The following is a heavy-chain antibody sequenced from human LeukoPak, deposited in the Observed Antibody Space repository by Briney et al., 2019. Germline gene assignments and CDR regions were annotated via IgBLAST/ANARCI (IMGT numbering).Heavy chain of an antibody. CDR1: GGSISSGSYY. Sequence: SQTLSLTCTVSGGSISSGSYYWSWIRQPAGKGLEWIGRIYTSGSTNYNPSLKSRVTISVDTSKNQFSLKLSSVTAADTAVYYCARGGGFSAYWGQGTLVTVSS. CDR3: ARGGGFSAY. V-gene: IGHV4-61*02. J-gene: IGHJ4*02. CDR2: IYTSGST. D-gene: IGHD3-16*01.